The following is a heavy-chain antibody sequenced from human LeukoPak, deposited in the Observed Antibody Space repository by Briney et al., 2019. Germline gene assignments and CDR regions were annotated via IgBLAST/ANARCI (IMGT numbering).Heavy chain of an antibody. CDR2: IYYSGST. V-gene: IGHV4-30-4*01. Sequence: SETLSLTCTVSGGSISSGAYYWSWIRPPPGKCLEWIGYIYYSGSTYYNPSLKSRVTISVDTSKNQFSLKLSSVTAADTAVYYCARDKSGYALDTNWFDPWGQGTLVTVSS. CDR1: GGSISSGAYY. D-gene: IGHD5-12*01. J-gene: IGHJ5*02. CDR3: ARDKSGYALDTNWFDP.